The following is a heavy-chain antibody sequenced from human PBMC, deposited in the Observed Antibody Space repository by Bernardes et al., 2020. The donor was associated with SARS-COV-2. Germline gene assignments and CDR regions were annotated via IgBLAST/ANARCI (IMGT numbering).Heavy chain of an antibody. CDR3: ASNGYCSGGSCYSVIGDAFDI. CDR1: RFTFSRNY. CDR2: IYSGGSP. J-gene: IGHJ3*02. V-gene: IGHV3-53*01. Sequence: GQHVTGSCAVSRFTFSRNYMSWVRTAPGKGLEWVSVIYSGGSPYYADSVKGRFPISRDNSKNTLYLQMNSLRAEDTAVYYCASNGYCSGGSCYSVIGDAFDIWGQGTMVTVSS. D-gene: IGHD2-15*01.